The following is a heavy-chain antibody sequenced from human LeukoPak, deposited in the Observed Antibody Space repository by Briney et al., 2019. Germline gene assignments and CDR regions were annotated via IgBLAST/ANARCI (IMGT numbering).Heavy chain of an antibody. Sequence: PSETLSLTSSVSGGSISSSSYYWGWIRQPPGKGLEWIGNIYYTGNTYYNPSLKSRVTISVDTSKNQFSLKLSSVTAADTAVYYCARLAYDTSGYLYFDFWGQGTLVTVSS. CDR1: GGSISSSSYY. D-gene: IGHD3-22*01. V-gene: IGHV4-39*01. J-gene: IGHJ4*02. CDR2: IYYTGNT. CDR3: ARLAYDTSGYLYFDF.